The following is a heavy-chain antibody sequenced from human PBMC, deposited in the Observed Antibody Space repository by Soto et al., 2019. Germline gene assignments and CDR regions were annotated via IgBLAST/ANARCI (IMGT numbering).Heavy chain of an antibody. V-gene: IGHV3-23*01. J-gene: IGHJ4*02. CDR1: GFTFSSYA. Sequence: PGGSLRLSCAASGFTFSSYAMSWVRQAPGKGLEWVSAISGSGGSTYYADSVKGRFTISRDNSKNTLYLQVNSLTSDDTAVYYCAIQRSGVVYWGQGTLVTVSS. D-gene: IGHD2-15*01. CDR2: ISGSGGST. CDR3: AIQRSGVVY.